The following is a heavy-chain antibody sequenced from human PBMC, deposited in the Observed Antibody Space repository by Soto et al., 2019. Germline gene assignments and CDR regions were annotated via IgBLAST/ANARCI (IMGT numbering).Heavy chain of an antibody. Sequence: SETLSLTCTVFGGAINTFYWSWVRQPAGKGLEGSGRIFSSGSTSFNPSLESRVAMSVDTSKNHFSLNLSSVTAADMAVYYCAREGSYSAYNFAHGIQLWSFDFWGQGALVTVSS. CDR3: AREGSYSAYNFAHGIQLWSFDF. V-gene: IGHV4-4*07. CDR1: GGAINTFY. CDR2: IFSSGST. J-gene: IGHJ4*02. D-gene: IGHD5-12*01.